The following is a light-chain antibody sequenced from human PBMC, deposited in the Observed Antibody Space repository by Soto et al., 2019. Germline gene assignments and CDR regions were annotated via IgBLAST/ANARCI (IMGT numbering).Light chain of an antibody. CDR3: QQYDTYWT. J-gene: IGKJ1*01. CDR2: KAS. CDR1: QSISSW. Sequence: DIQMTQSPSTLSASVGDRVTITCRASQSISSWLAWFQQKPGKAPKLLIYKASTLESGVPSRFSGSGSGTEFTLTISSLQPDDLATYYCQQYDTYWTFGQGTKVEI. V-gene: IGKV1-5*03.